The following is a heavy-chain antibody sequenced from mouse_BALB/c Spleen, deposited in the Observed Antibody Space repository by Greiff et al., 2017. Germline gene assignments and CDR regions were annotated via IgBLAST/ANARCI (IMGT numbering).Heavy chain of an antibody. J-gene: IGHJ2*01. V-gene: IGHV5-17*02. D-gene: IGHD2-1*01. CDR3: ARGRGIYYGNYFDY. Sequence: DVKLVESGGGLVQPGGSRKLSCAASGFTFSSFGMHWVRQAPEKGLEWVAYISSGSSTIYYADTVKGRFTISRDNPKNTLFLQMTSLRSEDTAMYYCARGRGIYYGNYFDYWGQGTTLTVSS. CDR2: ISSGSSTI. CDR1: GFTFSSFG.